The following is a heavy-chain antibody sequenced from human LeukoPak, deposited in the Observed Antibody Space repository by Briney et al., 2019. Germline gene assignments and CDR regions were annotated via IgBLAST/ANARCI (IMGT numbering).Heavy chain of an antibody. Sequence: GGSLRLSCTASEFTFSSYTMTWVRQAPGKGLKWVSTITTGDGNTYYADSVKGRFTVSRDDSKNTLYLQMNSLRAEDTAVYYCAKDGGLWVSAHWGDSWGRGTLVTVSS. CDR1: EFTFSSYT. D-gene: IGHD7-27*01. CDR3: AKDGGLWVSAHWGDS. CDR2: ITTGDGNT. J-gene: IGHJ4*02. V-gene: IGHV3-23*01.